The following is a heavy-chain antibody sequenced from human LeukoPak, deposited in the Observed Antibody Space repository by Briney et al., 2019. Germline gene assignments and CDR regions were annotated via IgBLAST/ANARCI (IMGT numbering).Heavy chain of an antibody. CDR1: GYTFTDYY. V-gene: IGHV1-46*01. D-gene: IGHD3-22*01. CDR3: ARAYDSSAIPRRFDY. Sequence: ASVKVSCKAFGYTFTDYYIHWVRQAPGQGLEWLGMISPTSDTTSYLQKFQGRVTMTRDTSTSTVHMELSSLRPEDTAVYYCARAYDSSAIPRRFDYWGQGTLVTVSS. J-gene: IGHJ4*02. CDR2: ISPTSDTT.